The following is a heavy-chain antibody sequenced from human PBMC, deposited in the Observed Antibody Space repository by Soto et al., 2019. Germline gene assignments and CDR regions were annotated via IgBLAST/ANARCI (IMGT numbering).Heavy chain of an antibody. V-gene: IGHV1-3*01. CDR2: INAGNGHT. CDR1: GYTFTSYS. CDR3: ARFPSAAGSRNWYCDL. Sequence: ASVKVSCKGSGYTFTSYSMYWVRQAPGQRLEWMGGINAGNGHTRYSQKFQARLTITRDTSASTAYMELSSLIYDDTAVYYCARFPSAAGSRNWYCDLWGRGTLVTVSS. D-gene: IGHD6-13*01. J-gene: IGHJ2*01.